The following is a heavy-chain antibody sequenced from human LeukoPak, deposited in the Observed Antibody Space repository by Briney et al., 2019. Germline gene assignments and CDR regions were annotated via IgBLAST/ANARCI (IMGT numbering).Heavy chain of an antibody. CDR3: ARMSDYYDSSGCFDY. CDR1: GGSISSYY. CDR2: IYYSGST. V-gene: IGHV4-59*08. J-gene: IGHJ4*02. Sequence: SETLSLTCTVSGGSISSYYWSWIRQPPGKGLEWIGYIYYSGSTNYNPSLKSRVTISVDTSKNQFSLKLSSVTAADTAVYYCARMSDYYDSSGCFDYWGQGTLVTVSS. D-gene: IGHD3-22*01.